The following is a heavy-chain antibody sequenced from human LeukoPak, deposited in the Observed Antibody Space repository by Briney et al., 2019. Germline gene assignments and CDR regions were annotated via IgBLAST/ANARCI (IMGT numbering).Heavy chain of an antibody. CDR3: ASGIRAAMVGYYFDY. J-gene: IGHJ4*02. CDR1: GFTFSSYG. CDR2: IRYDGSNK. Sequence: GGSLRLSCAASGFTFSSYGMHWVRQAPGKGLEWVAFIRYDGSNKYYADSVKGRFTISRDNSKNTLYLQMNSLRAEDTAVYYCASGIRAAMVGYYFDYWGQGTLVTVSS. D-gene: IGHD5-18*01. V-gene: IGHV3-30*02.